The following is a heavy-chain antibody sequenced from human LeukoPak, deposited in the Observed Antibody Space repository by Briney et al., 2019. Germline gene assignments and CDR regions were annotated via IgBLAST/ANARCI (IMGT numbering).Heavy chain of an antibody. CDR2: ISSSSSTI. V-gene: IGHV3-48*04. D-gene: IGHD6-19*01. CDR3: ARAAYNSGPDY. CDR1: GFTYSSYS. Sequence: PGVPLRLPCAASGFTYSSYSMNWVPQAPGKAREWVSYISSSSSTIYYADPVKGRFTISRDNAKNTLYLQMNSLRAEDTAVYYCARAAYNSGPDYWGQGTLVTVSS. J-gene: IGHJ4*02.